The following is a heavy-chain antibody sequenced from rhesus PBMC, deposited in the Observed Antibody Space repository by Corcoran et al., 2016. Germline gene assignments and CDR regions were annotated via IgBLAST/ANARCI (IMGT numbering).Heavy chain of an antibody. J-gene: IGHJ2*01. V-gene: IGHV3-136*01. CDR1: GFTFSSYD. Sequence: EVQLVESGGGLVQPGGSLRLSCAASGFTFSSYDMSRGRQAPGKGLDWALYINSHDKPITYPASLKGLFTISSDNAKHSLSLQMSSLRAEDMAVYYCTRVDWAAAGTWYFDLWGPGTPITISS. CDR2: INSHDKPI. CDR3: TRVDWAAAGTWYFDL. D-gene: IGHD6-31*01.